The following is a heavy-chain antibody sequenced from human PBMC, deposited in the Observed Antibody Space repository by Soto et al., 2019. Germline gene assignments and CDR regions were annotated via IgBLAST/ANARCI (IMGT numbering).Heavy chain of an antibody. CDR1: GGTFSTYA. Sequence: SVKVSCKASGGTFSTYAFSWVRQAPGQGLEWMGGIIPIFGTTSYAQKFQGRVTIIADESTTTTYMELSSLRYEDTAMYYCTRSSSTVTTCDYWGQGTLVTVYS. V-gene: IGHV1-69*13. J-gene: IGHJ4*02. CDR2: IIPIFGTT. CDR3: TRSSSTVTTCDY. D-gene: IGHD4-17*01.